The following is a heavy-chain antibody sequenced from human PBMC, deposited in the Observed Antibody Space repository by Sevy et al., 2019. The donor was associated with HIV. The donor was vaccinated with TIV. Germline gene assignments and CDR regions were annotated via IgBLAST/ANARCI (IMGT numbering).Heavy chain of an antibody. CDR1: GFTFSSYA. CDR3: AKDAYSSGWYPSDY. Sequence: GGSLRLSCVTSGFTFSSYAMSWVRQTPGKGLEWVSAIGGSADYTYYADSVKGRFTISRDNSKNTLYLQMNSLRAEDTAVYYCAKDAYSSGWYPSDYWGQGTLVTVSS. CDR2: IGGSADYT. V-gene: IGHV3-23*01. D-gene: IGHD6-19*01. J-gene: IGHJ4*02.